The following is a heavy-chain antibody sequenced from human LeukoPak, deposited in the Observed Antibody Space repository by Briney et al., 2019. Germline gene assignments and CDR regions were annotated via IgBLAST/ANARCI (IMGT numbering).Heavy chain of an antibody. J-gene: IGHJ4*02. CDR3: ARGYRSTFDY. CDR2: IYSGDNT. CDR1: GFTVSGCY. Sequence: GGSLRLSCAASGFTVSGCYMSWVRQAPGKGLEWVSVIYSGDNTYYADSVKGRFTISRDNAKNSLYLQMNSLRAEDTAVYYCARGYRSTFDYWGQGTLVTVSS. D-gene: IGHD3-16*02. V-gene: IGHV3-53*01.